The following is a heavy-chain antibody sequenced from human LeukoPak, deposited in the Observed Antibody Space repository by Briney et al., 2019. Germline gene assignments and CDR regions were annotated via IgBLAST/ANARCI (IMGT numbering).Heavy chain of an antibody. CDR2: INPNSGGT. D-gene: IGHD6-19*01. Sequence: ASVKVSCKASGYTFTGYYMRWVRQAPGQGLEWMGWINPNSGGTNYAQKFQGRVTMTRDTSISTAYMELSRLRSDDTAVYYCAREGIAVAGSRWLDPWGQGTLVTVSS. J-gene: IGHJ5*02. V-gene: IGHV1-2*02. CDR3: AREGIAVAGSRWLDP. CDR1: GYTFTGYY.